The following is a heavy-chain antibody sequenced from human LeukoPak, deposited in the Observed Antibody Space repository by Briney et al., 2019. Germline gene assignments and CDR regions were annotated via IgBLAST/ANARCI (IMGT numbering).Heavy chain of an antibody. CDR3: ARGRVRFGELFDTFDY. V-gene: IGHV1-18*01. J-gene: IGHJ4*02. CDR2: ISGYNGNT. CDR1: GYTFSNYG. D-gene: IGHD3-10*01. Sequence: ASVKVSCKASGYTFSNYGISWVRQAPGQGLEWMGWISGYNGNTNYAQRLQGRVTMTTDTSTSTAYMELRSPRSDDTAVYYCARGRVRFGELFDTFDYWGQGTLVTVSS.